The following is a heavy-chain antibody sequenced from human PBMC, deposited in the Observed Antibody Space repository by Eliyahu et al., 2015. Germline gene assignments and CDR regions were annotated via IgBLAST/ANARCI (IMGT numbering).Heavy chain of an antibody. J-gene: IGHJ3*01. CDR2: LSGGGDHV. CDR3: ARENGDHAFDF. CDR1: GFTFDSYF. D-gene: IGHD3-10*01. Sequence: EVQLVESGGGLVKPGGSLRLSCAAPGFTFDSYFINWVRQAPGKGLEWVSSLSGGGDHVYYADSLRGRFTISRDNARNSLYLQMDSLRAEDTAVYYCARENGDHAFDFWGQGTMVTVSS. V-gene: IGHV3-21*01.